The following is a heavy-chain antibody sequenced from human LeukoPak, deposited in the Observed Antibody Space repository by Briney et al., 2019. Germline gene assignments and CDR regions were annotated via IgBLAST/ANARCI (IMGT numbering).Heavy chain of an antibody. D-gene: IGHD3-16*02. Sequence: ASVKVSCKASGYTFTSYGISWVRQAPGQGLEWMGWISAYNGNTNYAQKLQGRVTMTTDTSTSTTYMELRSLRSDDTAVYYCASGKALRYVWGSYRHNYYFDYWGQGTLVTVSS. CDR3: ASGKALRYVWGSYRHNYYFDY. CDR1: GYTFTSYG. CDR2: ISAYNGNT. V-gene: IGHV1-18*01. J-gene: IGHJ4*02.